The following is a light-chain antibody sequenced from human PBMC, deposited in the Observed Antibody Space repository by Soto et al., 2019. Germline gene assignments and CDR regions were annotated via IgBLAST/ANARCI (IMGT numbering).Light chain of an antibody. J-gene: IGLJ1*01. CDR3: TSYTTSSNYV. CDR2: EVN. V-gene: IGLV2-14*01. CDR1: SSDVGRYNF. Sequence: QSALTQPASVSGSPGQSITISCTGTSSDVGRYNFVSWYQQHPGKVPKLMLYEVNNRPSGIANRFSGSKSGNTASLTIAGLQAEDEADYYCTSYTTSSNYVFGTGTKVTVL.